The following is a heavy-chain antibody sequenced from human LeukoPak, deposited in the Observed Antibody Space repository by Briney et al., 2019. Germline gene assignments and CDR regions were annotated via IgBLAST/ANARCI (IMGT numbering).Heavy chain of an antibody. J-gene: IGHJ6*03. CDR3: ARAFYPGYYSYMAV. V-gene: IGHV4-39*07. CDR1: GGSISSSSYY. D-gene: IGHD3-3*02. Sequence: SETLSLTCTVSGGSISSSSYYWGWIRQPPGKGLEWIGSIYYSGSTYYNPSLKSRVTISVDTSKNQFSLKLSSVTAADTAVYYCARAFYPGYYSYMAVWGKGTAVTVSS. CDR2: IYYSGST.